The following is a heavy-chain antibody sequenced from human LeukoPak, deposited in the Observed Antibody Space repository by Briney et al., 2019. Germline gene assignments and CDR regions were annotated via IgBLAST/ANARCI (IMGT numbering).Heavy chain of an antibody. V-gene: IGHV4-34*01. CDR1: GGSFSGYY. CDR3: ARGGIAVAVKPEAQNYSFDY. J-gene: IGHJ4*02. Sequence: SETLSLSCAVYGGSFSGYYWSWVRQPPGKGLEWGGGINHSGSTNYYPLLKSRATISVDTSKNQFSLTLSSVTAADTAVYYCARGGIAVAVKPEAQNYSFDYWGQGTLVTVSS. CDR2: INHSGST. D-gene: IGHD6-13*01.